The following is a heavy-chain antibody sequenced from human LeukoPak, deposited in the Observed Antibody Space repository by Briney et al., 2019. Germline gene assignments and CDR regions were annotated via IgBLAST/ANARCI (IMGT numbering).Heavy chain of an antibody. D-gene: IGHD2-15*01. CDR3: ARHIRRVAIGQNWFDP. J-gene: IGHJ5*02. CDR2: IVYIAKT. Sequence: SETLSLTCAVSGGSISTSSTYYSGRLGQPPGKGLGWTGSIVYIAKTSHTPSLQSRVTLFEEMSKHRFSLKLTCVTAADTSLYYCARHIRRVAIGQNWFDPWSQRSLVTVSS. CDR1: GGSISTSSTYY. V-gene: IGHV4-39*01.